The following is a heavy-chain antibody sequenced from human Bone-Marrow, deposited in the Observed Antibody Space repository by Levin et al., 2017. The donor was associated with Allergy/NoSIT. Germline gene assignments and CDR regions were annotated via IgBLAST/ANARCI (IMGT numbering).Heavy chain of an antibody. D-gene: IGHD2-8*01. Sequence: QPGGSLRLSCAASGFTFSNYFMTWVRQAPGKGLEWVANMNQDGNEKNYVDSVKGRFIISRDNAKNSLYLQMNSLRAEDTAVYYCAKYCTDGTCSYRGLVSWGQGTLVSVSS. V-gene: IGHV3-7*01. CDR2: MNQDGNEK. CDR3: AKYCTDGTCSYRGLVS. J-gene: IGHJ4*02. CDR1: GFTFSNYF.